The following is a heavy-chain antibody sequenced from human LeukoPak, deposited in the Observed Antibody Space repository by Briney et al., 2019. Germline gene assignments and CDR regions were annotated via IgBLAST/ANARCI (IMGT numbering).Heavy chain of an antibody. D-gene: IGHD5-18*01. V-gene: IGHV3-30*18. CDR2: VSYDGNQK. Sequence: GGSLRLSCAASGFTFGTYGVHWVRQAPGKGLEWVAVVSYDGNQKYYADSVKGRFTISRDNSKNTLYVQMNSLRVEDTAVYYCAKGRGGDYSYGSCYFDYWGQGTLVTVSS. CDR1: GFTFGTYG. J-gene: IGHJ4*02. CDR3: AKGRGGDYSYGSCYFDY.